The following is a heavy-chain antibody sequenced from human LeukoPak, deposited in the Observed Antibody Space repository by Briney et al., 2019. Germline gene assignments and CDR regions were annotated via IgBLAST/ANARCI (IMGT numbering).Heavy chain of an antibody. CDR2: IYYSGST. J-gene: IGHJ3*02. Sequence: SETLSLTCTVSGGSIGSYYWSWIRQPPGKGLEWIGYIYYSGSTNYNPSLKSRVTISVDTSKNQFSLKLSSVTAADTAVYYCACEGNAFDIWGPGTMVTVSS. CDR1: GGSIGSYY. CDR3: ACEGNAFDI. V-gene: IGHV4-59*01.